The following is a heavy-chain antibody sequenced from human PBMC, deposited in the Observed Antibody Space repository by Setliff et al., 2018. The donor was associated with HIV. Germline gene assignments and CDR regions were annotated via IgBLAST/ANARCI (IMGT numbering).Heavy chain of an antibody. CDR3: ARAPTGELDF. D-gene: IGHD7-27*01. CDR2: IYSSGTT. V-gene: IGHV4-4*08. CDR1: GGSISNYY. Sequence: PSETLSLTCTVSGGSISNYYWSWIRQPPGKGLEWIGYIYSSGTTDYNPSLKSRVTMSVDTSNSHFSLRLSSVTAADTAVYYCARAPTGELDFWGQGTQVTVSS. J-gene: IGHJ4*02.